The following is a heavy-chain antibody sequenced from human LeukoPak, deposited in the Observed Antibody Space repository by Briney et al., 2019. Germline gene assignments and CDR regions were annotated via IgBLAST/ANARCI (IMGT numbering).Heavy chain of an antibody. D-gene: IGHD5-24*01. V-gene: IGHV3-9*01. CDR1: GFTFDDYA. CDR2: ISWNSGSI. J-gene: IGHJ3*02. CDR3: VKDRKSRDLDSLDI. Sequence: PGGSLRLSCAASGFTFDDYAMHWVRQAPGKGLEWVSGISWNSGSIGYADSVKGRFTISRDNAKNSLYLQMNGLRAEDTALYYCVKDRKSRDLDSLDIWGQGTMVTVSS.